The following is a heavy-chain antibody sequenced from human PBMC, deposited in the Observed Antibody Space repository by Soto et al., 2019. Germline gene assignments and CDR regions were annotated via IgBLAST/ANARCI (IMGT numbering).Heavy chain of an antibody. D-gene: IGHD1-26*01. V-gene: IGHV6-1*01. CDR1: GDSVSSNSAA. Sequence: QSQTLSLTCAISGDSVSSNSAAWNWIRQSPSRGLEWLGRTYYRSKWYNDYAVSVKSRITINPDTSKNQFSLQLNSVTPEDTAVYYCARGEGWEKQNNWFDPWGQGTLVTVSS. J-gene: IGHJ5*02. CDR2: TYYRSKWYN. CDR3: ARGEGWEKQNNWFDP.